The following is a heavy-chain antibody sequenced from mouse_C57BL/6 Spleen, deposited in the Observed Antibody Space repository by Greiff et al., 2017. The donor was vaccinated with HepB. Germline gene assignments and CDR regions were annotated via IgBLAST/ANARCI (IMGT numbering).Heavy chain of an antibody. Sequence: QVQLQQSGAELVMPGASVKLSCKASGYTFTSYWMHWVKQRPGQGLEWIGEIDPSDSYTNYNQKFKGKSTLTVDKSSSTAYMQLSSLTSEDSAVYYCAISGYGSSFEYWGQGTTLTVSS. CDR2: IDPSDSYT. CDR3: AISGYGSSFEY. J-gene: IGHJ2*01. CDR1: GYTFTSYW. V-gene: IGHV1-69*01. D-gene: IGHD1-1*01.